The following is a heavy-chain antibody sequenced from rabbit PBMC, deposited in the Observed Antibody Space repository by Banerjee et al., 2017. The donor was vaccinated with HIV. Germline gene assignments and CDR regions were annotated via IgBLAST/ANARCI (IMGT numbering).Heavy chain of an antibody. V-gene: IGHV1S40*01. CDR2: IATGTTGGT. CDR3: ARDTGAAGSGNTKL. D-gene: IGHD4-2*01. Sequence: QSLEESGGDLVKPGASLTLTCTASGFSLSNNYVMCWVRQAPGKGLEWIACIATGTTGGTWYASWAKGRFTISKTSSTVTLQMTSLTAADTATYFCARDTGAAGSGNTKLWGPGTLVTVS. J-gene: IGHJ4*01. CDR1: GFSLSNNYV.